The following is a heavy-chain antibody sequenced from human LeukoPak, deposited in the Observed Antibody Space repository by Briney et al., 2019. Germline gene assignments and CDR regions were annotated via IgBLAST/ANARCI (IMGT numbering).Heavy chain of an antibody. CDR1: GGSISSYY. Sequence: SETLSLTCTVSGGSISSYYWSWIRQPAGKGLEWIGRIYTSGSTNYNPSLKSRVTMSVDTSKNQFSLKLSSVTAADTAVYYCARDCEGYCSSTSGTRGAFDIWGQGTMVTVSS. CDR3: ARDCEGYCSSTSGTRGAFDI. J-gene: IGHJ3*02. D-gene: IGHD2-2*01. V-gene: IGHV4-4*07. CDR2: IYTSGST.